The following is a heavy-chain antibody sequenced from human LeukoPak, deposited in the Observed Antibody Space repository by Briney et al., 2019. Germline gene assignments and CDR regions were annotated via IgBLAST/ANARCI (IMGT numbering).Heavy chain of an antibody. D-gene: IGHD1-26*01. J-gene: IGHJ3*02. CDR1: GFTLTNYA. CDR2: ISVSGNTT. V-gene: IGHV3-23*01. Sequence: GGSLRLSCAASGFTLTNYAMSWVRQAPGKGLEWVSPISVSGNTTYYADSVKGRFTISRDNPKNTLYLQMNSLRAEDTAVYYCAKTAVKWELRDAFDIWGQGTMVTVSS. CDR3: AKTAVKWELRDAFDI.